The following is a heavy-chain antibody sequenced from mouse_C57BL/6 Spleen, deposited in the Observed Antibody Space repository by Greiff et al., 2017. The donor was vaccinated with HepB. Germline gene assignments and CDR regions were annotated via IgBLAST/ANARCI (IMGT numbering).Heavy chain of an antibody. CDR3: ARGGGYSRYFDV. V-gene: IGHV5-4*01. CDR2: ISDGGSYT. Sequence: EVQLVESGGGLVKPGGSLKLSCAASGFTFSSYAMSWVRQTPEKRLEWVATISDGGSYTYYPDNVKGRFTISRDNAKNNLYLQMSHLKSEDTAMYYCARGGGYSRYFDVWGTGTTVTVSS. CDR1: GFTFSSYA. J-gene: IGHJ1*03. D-gene: IGHD2-3*01.